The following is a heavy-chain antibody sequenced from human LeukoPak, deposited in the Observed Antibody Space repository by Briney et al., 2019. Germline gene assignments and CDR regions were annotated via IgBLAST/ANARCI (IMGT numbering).Heavy chain of an antibody. Sequence: PSETLSLTCAVYGGSFSGYYWSWIRQPPGKGLEWIGEINHSGSTNYNPSLKSRVTISVDTSKNQFSLKLSSVTAADTAVYYCARGPELLRAFDYWGQGTLVTVSS. V-gene: IGHV4-34*01. CDR1: GGSFSGYY. D-gene: IGHD1-26*01. CDR2: INHSGST. J-gene: IGHJ4*02. CDR3: ARGPELLRAFDY.